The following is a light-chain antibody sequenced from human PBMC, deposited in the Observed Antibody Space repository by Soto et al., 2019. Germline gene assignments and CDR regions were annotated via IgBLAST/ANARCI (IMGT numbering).Light chain of an antibody. CDR2: DVS. V-gene: IGLV2-14*03. Sequence: QPVLTQPASVSGSPGQSITISCTGTNSDIGDYNYVSWYQQHPGKAPKLMISDVSNRPSGVSSRFSGSKSGNTASLTISGLQAEDEADYYCSSYTTGSTLFGTGTKVTVL. J-gene: IGLJ1*01. CDR3: SSYTTGSTL. CDR1: NSDIGDYNY.